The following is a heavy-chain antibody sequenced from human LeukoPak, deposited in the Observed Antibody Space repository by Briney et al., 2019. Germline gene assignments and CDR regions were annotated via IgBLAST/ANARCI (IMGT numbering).Heavy chain of an antibody. CDR3: ARDSSYYGMDV. Sequence: PGGSLRLSCAASGFTVGTNYMSWVRQAPGKGLEWVSVIYIGGNTDYADSVKGRFTISRDNSKNTLYLQMNSLRAEDTAIYYCARDSSYYGMDVWGQGTTVTVSS. CDR2: IYIGGNT. V-gene: IGHV3-53*01. CDR1: GFTVGTNY. J-gene: IGHJ6*02.